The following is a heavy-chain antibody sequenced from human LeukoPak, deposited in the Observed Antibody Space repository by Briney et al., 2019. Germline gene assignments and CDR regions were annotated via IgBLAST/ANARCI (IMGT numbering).Heavy chain of an antibody. CDR2: IYYSGST. V-gene: IGHV4-59*08. CDR3: PRHRSHSFGVAPVNAFDI. CDR1: GGSISSYY. Sequence: PSETLSLTCTVSGGSISSYYWSWIRQPPGKGLEWIGYIYYSGSTNYNPSPKSRVTISVDTSKNQFSLKLSSGTAADPAVYYCPRHRSHSFGVAPVNAFDIWGQGTMVPVSS. J-gene: IGHJ3*02. D-gene: IGHD3-3*01.